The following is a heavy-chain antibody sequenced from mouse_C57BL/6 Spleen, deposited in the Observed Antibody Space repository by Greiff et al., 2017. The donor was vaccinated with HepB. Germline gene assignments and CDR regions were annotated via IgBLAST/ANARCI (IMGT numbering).Heavy chain of an antibody. V-gene: IGHV14-2*01. CDR1: GFNIKDYY. D-gene: IGHD1-1*01. Sequence: VQLKESGAELVKPGASVKLSCTASGFNIKDYYMHWVKQRTEQGLEWIGRIDPEDGETKYAPNFQGKATITADTSSNTAYLQLSSLTSEDTAVYYCARWNPITTVVVDGVAYWGQGTLVTVSA. J-gene: IGHJ3*01. CDR2: IDPEDGET. CDR3: ARWNPITTVVVDGVAY.